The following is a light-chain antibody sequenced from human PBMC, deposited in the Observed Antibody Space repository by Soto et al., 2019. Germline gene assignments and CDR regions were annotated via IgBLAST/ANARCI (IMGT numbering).Light chain of an antibody. CDR3: QQYNSYWT. V-gene: IGKV1-39*01. CDR2: AAS. Sequence: DIQMTQSPSSLSASVGDRVTITCRASQSITTYLNWFQQKAGKAPKLLIYAASTLQTGAPSRFSGSGSGTDFTLTISALQPEDFATYYCQQYNSYWTFGQGTK. CDR1: QSITTY. J-gene: IGKJ1*01.